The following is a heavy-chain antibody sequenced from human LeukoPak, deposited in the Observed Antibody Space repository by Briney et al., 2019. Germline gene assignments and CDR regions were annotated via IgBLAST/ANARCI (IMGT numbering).Heavy chain of an antibody. CDR3: ARVGGYCSGGSCYGWFDP. V-gene: IGHV1-18*01. CDR1: GYTFTSYG. D-gene: IGHD2-15*01. Sequence: APVKISCKASGYTFTSYGISWVRQAPGQGLEWMGWISAYNGNTNYAQKLQGRVTMTTDTSTSTAYMELRSLRSDDTAVYYCARVGGYCSGGSCYGWFDPWGQGTLVTVSS. CDR2: ISAYNGNT. J-gene: IGHJ5*02.